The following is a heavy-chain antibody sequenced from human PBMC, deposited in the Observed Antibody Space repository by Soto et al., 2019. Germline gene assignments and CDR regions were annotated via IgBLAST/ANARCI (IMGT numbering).Heavy chain of an antibody. CDR3: AKDLAYYDFWSGYYLGYYYGMDV. V-gene: IGHV3-30*18. Sequence: HPGGSLRLSCAASGFTFSSYGMHWVRQAPGKGLEWVAVISYDGSNKYYADSVKGRFTISRDNSKNTLYLQTNSLRAEDTAVYYCAKDLAYYDFWSGYYLGYYYGMDVWGQGTTVTVSS. J-gene: IGHJ6*02. CDR1: GFTFSSYG. D-gene: IGHD3-3*01. CDR2: ISYDGSNK.